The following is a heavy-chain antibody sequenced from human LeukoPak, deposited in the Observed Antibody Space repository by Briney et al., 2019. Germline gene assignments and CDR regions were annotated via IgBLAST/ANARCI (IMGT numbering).Heavy chain of an antibody. CDR2: INAGNGNT. CDR3: ARGGTSGYGQFNYHYYMDV. CDR1: GYTFTNYA. J-gene: IGHJ6*03. D-gene: IGHD5-12*01. V-gene: IGHV1-3*03. Sequence: GASVKVSCKASGYTFTNYAIHWVRQAPGQRLEWMGWINAGNGNTKYSQEFQDRVTITRDTSASTAYMEVSSLRSEDMAVYYCARGGTSGYGQFNYHYYMDVWGKGTTVTVSS.